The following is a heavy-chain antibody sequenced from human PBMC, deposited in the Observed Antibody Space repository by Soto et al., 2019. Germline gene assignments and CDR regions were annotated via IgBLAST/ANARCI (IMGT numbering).Heavy chain of an antibody. CDR1: GYTFNSYG. Sequence: QVQLVQSGAEVKKAGASVKVSCNASGYTFNSYGISWVRQAPGQGLEWMGWISAYNGNTHYSQKVQGRVSMTTDTSTNTAYMELRSLRSDDTAVYYCARDNFDFWSGYWSVADYWGQGTLVTVSS. J-gene: IGHJ4*02. D-gene: IGHD3-3*01. CDR2: ISAYNGNT. CDR3: ARDNFDFWSGYWSVADY. V-gene: IGHV1-18*01.